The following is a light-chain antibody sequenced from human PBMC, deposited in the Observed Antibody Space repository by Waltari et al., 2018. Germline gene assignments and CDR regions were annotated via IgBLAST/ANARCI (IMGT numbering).Light chain of an antibody. CDR3: AAWDDTLRHYV. CDR2: MNN. V-gene: IGLV1-44*01. J-gene: IGLJ1*01. Sequence: QSVLTQPPSASGTPGQEVTIPCSGSSSDIGRNTVNCHQHLPGTAPTLLIYMNNQRPSGVPDRFSGSKSGTSASLTITGLQSEDEADYYCAAWDDTLRHYVFGSGTKVTVL. CDR1: SSDIGRNT.